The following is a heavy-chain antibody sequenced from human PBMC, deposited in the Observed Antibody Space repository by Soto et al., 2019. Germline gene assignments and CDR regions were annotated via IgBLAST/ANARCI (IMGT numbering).Heavy chain of an antibody. V-gene: IGHV3-21*01. J-gene: IGHJ4*02. CDR3: ARDQPGYSYGYGLGY. D-gene: IGHD5-18*01. Sequence: EVQLVESGGGLVKPGGSLRLSCAASGFTFSSYSMNWVRQAPGKGLEWVSSISSSSSYIYYADSVKGRFTISRDNANNSLYLQRNSLRAEDAAVYYCARDQPGYSYGYGLGYWGQGTLVTVSS. CDR1: GFTFSSYS. CDR2: ISSSSSYI.